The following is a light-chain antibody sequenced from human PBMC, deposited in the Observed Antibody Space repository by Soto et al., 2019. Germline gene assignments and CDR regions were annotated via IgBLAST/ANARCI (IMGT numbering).Light chain of an antibody. CDR3: QQYGYSFRA. CDR2: GAL. J-gene: IGKJ1*01. CDR1: QSVSSSY. V-gene: IGKV3-20*01. Sequence: EILLTQSPGTLSLSPGERATLSCRASQSVSSSYLSWYQLKPGQAPRLLIYGALSRATGIPDRFSGSGSGTDFTLTISRLEPEDFAVYYCQQYGYSFRAFGQGTQVEL.